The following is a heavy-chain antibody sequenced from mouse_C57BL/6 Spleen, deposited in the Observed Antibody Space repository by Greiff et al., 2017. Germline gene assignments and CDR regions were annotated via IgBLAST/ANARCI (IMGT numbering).Heavy chain of an antibody. CDR2: IDPENGDT. D-gene: IGHD2-3*01. CDR3: TTRWLLRGFAY. V-gene: IGHV14-4*01. J-gene: IGHJ3*01. Sequence: VQLQQSGAELVRPGASVTLSCTASGFNIKDDYMHWVKQRPEQGLEWIGWIDPENGDTEYASKFQGQATITADTSSNTAYLQLSSLTSEDSAVYYWTTRWLLRGFAYRGQGTLVTVSA. CDR1: GFNIKDDY.